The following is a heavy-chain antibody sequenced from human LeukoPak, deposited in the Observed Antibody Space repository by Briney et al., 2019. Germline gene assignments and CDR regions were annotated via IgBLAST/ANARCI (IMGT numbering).Heavy chain of an antibody. V-gene: IGHV1-18*01. D-gene: IGHD2-21*02. Sequence: GASVKVSCKASGYTFTSYGISWVRQAPGQGLEWMGWISAYNGNTNYAQKLQGRVTMTTDTSTSTAYMELRSLRSDDTAVYYCASGGGLAYCGGDCHFDYWGQGTLVTVSS. CDR1: GYTFTSYG. CDR3: ASGGGLAYCGGDCHFDY. CDR2: ISAYNGNT. J-gene: IGHJ4*02.